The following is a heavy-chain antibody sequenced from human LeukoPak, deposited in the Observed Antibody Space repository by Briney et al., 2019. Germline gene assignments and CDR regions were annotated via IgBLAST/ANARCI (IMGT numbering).Heavy chain of an antibody. Sequence: GGSLRLSCAASGFTFSSYSMNWVRQAPGKGLEWVSYISSSSSTIYYADSVKGRFTISRDNAKNSLYLQMNRLRAEDTAVYYCASTYGSGNYYNVNYYYYMDVWGKGTTVTVSS. D-gene: IGHD3-10*01. J-gene: IGHJ6*03. CDR2: ISSSSSTI. CDR3: ASTYGSGNYYNVNYYYYMDV. V-gene: IGHV3-48*01. CDR1: GFTFSSYS.